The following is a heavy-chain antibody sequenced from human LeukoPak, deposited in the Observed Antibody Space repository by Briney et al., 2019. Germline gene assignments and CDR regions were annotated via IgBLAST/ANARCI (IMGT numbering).Heavy chain of an antibody. CDR3: ARDSVLMVLQAFDI. J-gene: IGHJ3*02. CDR1: GYTFTGYY. Sequence: PMASVKVSCKASGYTFTGYYMHWVRQAPGQGLEWMGWINPNSGGTNYAQKFQGRVTMTRDTSISTAYMELSRLRSDDTAVYYCARDSVLMVLQAFDIWGQGTMVTVSS. D-gene: IGHD2-8*01. V-gene: IGHV1-2*02. CDR2: INPNSGGT.